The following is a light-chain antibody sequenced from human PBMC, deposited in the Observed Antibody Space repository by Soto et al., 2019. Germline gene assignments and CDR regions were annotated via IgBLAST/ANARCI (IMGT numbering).Light chain of an antibody. V-gene: IGLV2-23*01. CDR2: EGS. CDR3: CSYAGSSTNRV. J-gene: IGLJ2*01. Sequence: QSVLTQPASVSGSPGQSITISCTGTSSDVGSYNHVSWYQQHPGKAPKLMIYEGSKRPSGVSNRFSGSKSGNTASLTISGLQAEDEADYYCCSYAGSSTNRVFGGGTKLTVL. CDR1: SSDVGSYNH.